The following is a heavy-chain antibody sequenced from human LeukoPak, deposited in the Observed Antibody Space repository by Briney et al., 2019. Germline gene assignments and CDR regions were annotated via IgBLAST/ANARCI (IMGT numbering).Heavy chain of an antibody. Sequence: PGGSLRLSCAASGFTFSSPAMSWVRQAPGKGLEWVANIKEDGSEKYYVDSVKGRFTISRDNAKNSLYLQMDNLRAEDTAVYYCARTSGPWGQGTLVTVSS. J-gene: IGHJ4*02. CDR3: ARTSGP. V-gene: IGHV3-7*01. CDR1: GFTFSSPA. CDR2: IKEDGSEK.